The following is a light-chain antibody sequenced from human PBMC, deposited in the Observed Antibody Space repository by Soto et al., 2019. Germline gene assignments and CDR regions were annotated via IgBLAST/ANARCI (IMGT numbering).Light chain of an antibody. V-gene: IGKV3-20*01. CDR3: QQYGSSPLT. CDR2: GAS. Sequence: EIVLTQSPGPLSLSPGERATFSCRASQSVSNSYLAWYQQKPGQAPRLLIYGASSSATGISDRFSGSGSGTDFTLTISRLEPEDFAVYYCQQYGSSPLTFGQGTKVEIK. J-gene: IGKJ1*01. CDR1: QSVSNSY.